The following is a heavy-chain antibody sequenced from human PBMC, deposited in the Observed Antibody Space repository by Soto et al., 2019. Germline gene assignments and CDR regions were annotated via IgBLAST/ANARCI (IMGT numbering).Heavy chain of an antibody. D-gene: IGHD5-12*01. V-gene: IGHV4-30-4*01. CDR1: GASISSGDYF. J-gene: IGHJ4*02. CDR2: IYDSGSS. Sequence: SETLSLTCTVSGASISSGDYFWSWIRQSPGKGLQWIGYIYDSGSSYYNPSLKSRVTMSVDTSKNQFSLKLSSVTAADTAVYYCAREKGYISGPKNFDYWGQGTQVTVSS. CDR3: AREKGYISGPKNFDY.